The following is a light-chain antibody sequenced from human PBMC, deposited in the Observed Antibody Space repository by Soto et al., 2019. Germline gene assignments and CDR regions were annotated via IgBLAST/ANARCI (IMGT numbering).Light chain of an antibody. V-gene: IGKV3-20*01. CDR2: GAS. CDR1: QSVSSSY. Sequence: EIVVTQAPGTLSLSPGERATLSCRASQSVSSSYLAWYQQKPGQAPRLVIYGASSRATGIPDRFSGSGSRTDLTLTISRLEPEDFAVYYCQQYGSSLWTFGPGPKVDIK. J-gene: IGKJ1*01. CDR3: QQYGSSLWT.